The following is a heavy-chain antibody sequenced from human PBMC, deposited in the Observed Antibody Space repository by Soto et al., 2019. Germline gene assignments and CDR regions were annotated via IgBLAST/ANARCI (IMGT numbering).Heavy chain of an antibody. V-gene: IGHV5-51*01. J-gene: IGHJ6*02. D-gene: IGHD3-16*02. Sequence: RGESLKISCKGSGYSFTSYWIGWVRQMPGKGLEWMGIIYPGDSDTRYSPSFQGQVTISADKSISTAYLQWSSLKASDTAMYYCARSPSFSAPPAYYYYGMDVWGQGTTVTVSS. CDR2: IYPGDSDT. CDR3: ARSPSFSAPPAYYYYGMDV. CDR1: GYSFTSYW.